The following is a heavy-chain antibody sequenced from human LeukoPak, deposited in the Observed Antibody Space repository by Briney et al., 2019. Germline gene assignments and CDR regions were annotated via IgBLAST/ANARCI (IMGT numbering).Heavy chain of an antibody. CDR3: ARDLYYYGSGSSDYYYYGMDV. D-gene: IGHD3-10*01. V-gene: IGHV4-59*01. CDR2: IYYSGST. J-gene: IGHJ6*02. CDR1: GGSISSYY. Sequence: PSETLSLTCTVSGGSISSYYWSWIRQPPGKGLEWIGYIYYSGSTNYNPSLKSRVTISVDTSKNQFSLKLSSVTAADTAVYYCARDLYYYGSGSSDYYYYGMDVWGQGTTVTVSS.